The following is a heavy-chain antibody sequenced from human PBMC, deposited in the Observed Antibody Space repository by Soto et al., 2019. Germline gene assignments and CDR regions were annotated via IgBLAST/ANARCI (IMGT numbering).Heavy chain of an antibody. CDR3: ARGLKWGLFDY. V-gene: IGHV3-74*01. CDR1: GFTFSRDW. D-gene: IGHD4-4*01. J-gene: IGHJ4*02. Sequence: EVQLVESGGGLVQTGGSLRLSCAASGFTFSRDWMHWVRQAPGKGLVWVSHLNRDGSSTSYADSVNGRFTISRDNDRNTLLLQMNRLRAEDTAVYYCARGLKWGLFDYWGQGTLVTVSS. CDR2: LNRDGSST.